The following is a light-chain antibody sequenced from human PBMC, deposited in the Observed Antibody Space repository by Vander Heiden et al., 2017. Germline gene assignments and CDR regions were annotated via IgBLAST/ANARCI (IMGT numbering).Light chain of an antibody. CDR2: DVT. Sequence: QSALTQPAFVPGSPGQSITISCAGTSRDVGNDNYVSWYQQHPGKAPKLVIYDVTNRPSGVSNRFSGAKSGNTASLTISGLQPEDEADYCCSSYTTSSTQVFGTGTKVTVL. CDR1: SRDVGNDNY. J-gene: IGLJ1*01. CDR3: SSYTTSSTQV. V-gene: IGLV2-14*03.